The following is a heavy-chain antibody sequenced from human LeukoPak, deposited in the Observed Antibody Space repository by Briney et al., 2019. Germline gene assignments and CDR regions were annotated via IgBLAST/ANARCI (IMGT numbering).Heavy chain of an antibody. J-gene: IGHJ4*02. V-gene: IGHV3-7*03. CDR2: IKQDGSEK. D-gene: IGHD1-1*01. Sequence: PGGSLRLSCAASGFTFSSYWMSWVRQAPGKGLEWVANIKQDGSEKYYVDSVKGRFTISRDNAKNSLYLQMNSLKASDTAMYYCARLRSGATGTTQGFDYWGQGTLVTVSS. CDR1: GFTFSSYW. CDR3: ARLRSGATGTTQGFDY.